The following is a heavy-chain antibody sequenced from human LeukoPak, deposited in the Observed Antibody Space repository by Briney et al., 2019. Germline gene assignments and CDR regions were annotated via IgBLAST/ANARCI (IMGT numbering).Heavy chain of an antibody. CDR2: IGTAGDT. CDR1: GFTFSSYD. CDR3: ARGVTHYDILTGYYLLDP. V-gene: IGHV3-13*01. Sequence: PGGSLRLSCAASGFTFSSYDMHWVRQATGKGLEWVSAIGTAGDTYYPGSVKGRFTISRENAKNSLYLQMNSLRAGDTAVYYCARGVTHYDILTGYYLLDPWGQGTLVTVSS. D-gene: IGHD3-9*01. J-gene: IGHJ5*02.